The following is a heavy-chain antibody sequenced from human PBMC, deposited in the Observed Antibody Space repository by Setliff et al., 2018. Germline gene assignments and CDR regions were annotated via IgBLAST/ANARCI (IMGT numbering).Heavy chain of an antibody. V-gene: IGHV1-69*05. J-gene: IGHJ6*03. CDR2: TIPMFGSA. D-gene: IGHD5-12*01. Sequence: SVKVSCKASGCTFRSYGISWVRQAPGQGLEWMGGTIPMFGSANYAQKFQGRVTIITDEFTVTAYMELSSLRTEDTAVYYCAREGVDIRSSTDYRYSMAVWGKGTTATSP. CDR3: AREGVDIRSSTDYRYSMAV. CDR1: GCTFRSYG.